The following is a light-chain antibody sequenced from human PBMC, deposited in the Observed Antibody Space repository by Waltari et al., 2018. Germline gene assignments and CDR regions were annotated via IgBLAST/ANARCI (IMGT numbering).Light chain of an antibody. CDR2: EVS. CDR1: SSDVGFYNF. J-gene: IGLJ1*01. V-gene: IGLV2-14*01. CDR3: SSYTGRSTLYV. Sequence: QSALTQPASVSGSPGQSITISCTGTSSDVGFYNFVSWYQHHPGKVPKRMIYEVSNWPSGVSNRCSGSKSGNTASLTISELQAEDEADYYCSSYTGRSTLYVFGTGTTVTVL.